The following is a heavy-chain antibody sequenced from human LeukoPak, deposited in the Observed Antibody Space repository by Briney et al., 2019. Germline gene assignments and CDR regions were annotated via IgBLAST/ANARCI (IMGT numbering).Heavy chain of an antibody. CDR1: DFTFGIYA. CDR3: AKPLTSYSSGFSDVFDV. Sequence: GGSLRLSCAASDFTFGIYAMHWVRQAPGKGLEHVSTITTNGGNTYYADSVKGRFTISRDNSKDTLFLQMGSLRAEDMAVYYCAKPLTSYSSGFSDVFDVWGHGSMVTVSS. D-gene: IGHD5-18*01. V-gene: IGHV3-64*02. CDR2: ITTNGGNT. J-gene: IGHJ3*01.